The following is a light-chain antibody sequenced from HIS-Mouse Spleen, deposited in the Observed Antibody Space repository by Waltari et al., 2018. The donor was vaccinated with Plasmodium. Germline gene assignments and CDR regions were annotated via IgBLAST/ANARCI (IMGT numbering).Light chain of an antibody. CDR3: QQYNNWSFT. Sequence: EIVMTQSPATLSVSPGERATLSCRASQSVSSNLAWYQQKPGQAPRLIIYGASTRATGIPARFRGSGSGTEFTLTISSLQSEDFAVYYCQQYNNWSFTFGPGTKVDIK. CDR1: QSVSSN. V-gene: IGKV3-15*01. CDR2: GAS. J-gene: IGKJ3*01.